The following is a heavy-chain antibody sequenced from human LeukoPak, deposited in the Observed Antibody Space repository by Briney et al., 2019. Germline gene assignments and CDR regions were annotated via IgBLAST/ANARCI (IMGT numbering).Heavy chain of an antibody. CDR2: ISSSSSYI. CDR1: GFTFSSHS. J-gene: IGHJ4*02. V-gene: IGHV3-21*01. Sequence: GGSLRLSCAASGFTFSSHSMNWVRQAPGKGLEWVSSISSSSSYIYYADSVKGRFTISRDNAKNSLYLQMNSLRAEDTAVYYCASFIVSVTTDTYFDYWGQGTLVTVSS. CDR3: ASFIVSVTTDTYFDY. D-gene: IGHD4-17*01.